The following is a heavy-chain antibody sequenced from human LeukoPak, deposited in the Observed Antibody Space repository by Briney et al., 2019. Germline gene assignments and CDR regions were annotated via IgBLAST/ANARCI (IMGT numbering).Heavy chain of an antibody. CDR3: AKDDGSSWYYYYYYMDV. CDR1: GFTFSLYG. J-gene: IGHJ6*03. Sequence: PGGSLRLSCAASGFTFSLYGMSWVRQAPGKGLEWVSAISGCGGSTYYADSVKGRFTISRDNSKNTLYLQMNSLRAEDTAVYYCAKDDGSSWYYYYYYMDVWGKGTTVTISS. V-gene: IGHV3-23*01. D-gene: IGHD6-13*01. CDR2: ISGCGGST.